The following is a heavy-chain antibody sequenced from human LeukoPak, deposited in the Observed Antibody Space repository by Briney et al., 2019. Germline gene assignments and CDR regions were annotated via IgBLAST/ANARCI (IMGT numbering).Heavy chain of an antibody. J-gene: IGHJ4*02. CDR2: INGNGGSR. CDR1: GFIFEDYG. Sequence: GGSLRLSCAASGFIFEDYGMTWVRQAPGKGLEWVSGINGNGGSRGYADSVKGRFTISRDNANNSLYLQMNSLRAKDTALYYCARGSSFHNYWGQGTLVTVSS. V-gene: IGHV3-20*04. CDR3: ARGSSFHNY. D-gene: IGHD6-6*01.